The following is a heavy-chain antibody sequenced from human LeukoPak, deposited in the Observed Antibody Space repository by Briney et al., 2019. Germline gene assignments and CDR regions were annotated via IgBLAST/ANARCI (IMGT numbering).Heavy chain of an antibody. CDR2: INHSGST. J-gene: IGHJ4*02. Sequence: PSETLSLTCAVYGGSFSGYYWSWIRQPPGKGLEWIGEINHSGSTNYNPSLKSRVTISVDTSKNQFSLKLSSVTAADTAVYYCARGKRKVVPAAYYFDYWGQGTLVTVSS. D-gene: IGHD2-2*01. CDR1: GGSFSGYY. V-gene: IGHV4-34*01. CDR3: ARGKRKVVPAAYYFDY.